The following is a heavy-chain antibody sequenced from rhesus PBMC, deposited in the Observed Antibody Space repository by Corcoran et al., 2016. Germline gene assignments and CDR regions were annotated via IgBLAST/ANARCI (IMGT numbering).Heavy chain of an antibody. CDR3: ARRHVTGTTAVDY. Sequence: EVQLAESGGGLVQPGGSLRLSCAASGFTFSGYEMQWVRQAPGKGLESVSVIGGDSSYTHYADAVKGRFTISRDNAKNSLSLQMNSMRAEDTAVYYCARRHVTGTTAVDYWGQGVLVTVSS. CDR1: GFTFSGYE. J-gene: IGHJ4*01. V-gene: IGHV3-115*02. CDR2: IGGDSSYT. D-gene: IGHD1-7*02.